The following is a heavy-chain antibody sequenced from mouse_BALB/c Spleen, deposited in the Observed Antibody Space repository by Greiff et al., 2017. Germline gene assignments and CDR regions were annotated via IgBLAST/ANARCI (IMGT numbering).Heavy chain of an antibody. D-gene: IGHD2-4*01. CDR3: ARERAYYDYDGFAY. CDR1: GYTFTSYW. CDR2: INPSNGRT. V-gene: IGHV1S81*02. J-gene: IGHJ3*01. Sequence: QVQLQQPGAELVKPGASVKLSCKASGYTFTSYWMHWVKQRPGQGLEWIGEINPSNGRTNYNEKFKSKATLTVDKSSSTAYMQLSSLTSEDSAVYYGARERAYYDYDGFAYWGQGTLVTVSA.